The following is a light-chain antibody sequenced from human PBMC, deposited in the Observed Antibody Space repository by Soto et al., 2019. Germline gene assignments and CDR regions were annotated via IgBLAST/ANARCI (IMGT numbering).Light chain of an antibody. CDR1: QTISTY. V-gene: IGKV1-39*01. Sequence: DIQMTQSPSSLSASVGYRVTITCRASQTISTYLNWYQQNPGKAPKLLIYAASNLQNGVPSRFSGSGSGTDFTLTISSLQPEDFATYYCQKSSSIPYTFGQGTKLEIK. CDR3: QKSSSIPYT. J-gene: IGKJ2*01. CDR2: AAS.